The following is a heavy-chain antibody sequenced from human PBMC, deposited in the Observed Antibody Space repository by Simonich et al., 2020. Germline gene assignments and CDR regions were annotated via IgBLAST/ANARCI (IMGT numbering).Heavy chain of an antibody. CDR2: ISYDGSNK. CDR3: ARDLGSSYYFDY. V-gene: IGHV3-30*07. Sequence: GGGVVQPGRSLRLSCAASGFTFSSYAMHWVRQAPGKGLEWVAVISYDGSNKYYADSVKGRFTISRDNSKNTLYLQMNSLRAEDTAVYYCARDLGSSYYFDYWGQGTLVTVFS. J-gene: IGHJ4*02. D-gene: IGHD6-6*01. CDR1: GFTFSSYA.